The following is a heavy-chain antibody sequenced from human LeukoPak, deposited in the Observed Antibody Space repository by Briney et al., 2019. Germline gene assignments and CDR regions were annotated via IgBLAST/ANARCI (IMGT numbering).Heavy chain of an antibody. CDR2: SNAMSGGT. CDR3: ARDLSLWFGEFYYGMDV. Sequence: ASVKVSCKASGYTFTGYYMHWGRQPPGQGLERMGWSNAMSGGTRHAQKFQGRVTMTRDTSISTAYMELSRLRSDDTAVYYCARDLSLWFGEFYYGMDVWGQGTTVTVSS. J-gene: IGHJ6*02. CDR1: GYTFTGYY. V-gene: IGHV1-2*02. D-gene: IGHD3-10*01.